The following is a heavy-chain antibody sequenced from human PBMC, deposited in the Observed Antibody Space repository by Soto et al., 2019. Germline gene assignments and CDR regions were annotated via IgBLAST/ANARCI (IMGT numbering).Heavy chain of an antibody. J-gene: IGHJ4*02. Sequence: ASVQVSCKASGYTFTSYGISWVRQAPGQGLEWMGWISAYNGNTNYAQKLQGRVTMTTDTSTSTAYMELRSLRSDDTAVYYCARALRLGELSYIDYWGQGTLVTVSS. V-gene: IGHV1-18*01. CDR1: GYTFTSYG. CDR2: ISAYNGNT. D-gene: IGHD3-16*02. CDR3: ARALRLGELSYIDY.